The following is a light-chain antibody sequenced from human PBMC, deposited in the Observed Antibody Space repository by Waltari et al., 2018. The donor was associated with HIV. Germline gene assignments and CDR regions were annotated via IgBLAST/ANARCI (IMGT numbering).Light chain of an antibody. Sequence: QAVVTQEPSLTVSPGGTVTLSCASITGAVTSGHCPYWFPRRPGQAPTTLLYDTSNRHSWTPARFSGSLLGDKAALTLTGAQFEDEADYFCLLSFNGVVVFGGGTSLTVL. CDR1: TGAVTSGHC. CDR3: LLSFNGVVV. J-gene: IGLJ2*01. CDR2: DTS. V-gene: IGLV7-46*01.